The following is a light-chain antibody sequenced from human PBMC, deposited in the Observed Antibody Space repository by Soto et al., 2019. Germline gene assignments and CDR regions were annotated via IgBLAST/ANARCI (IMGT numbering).Light chain of an antibody. Sequence: DVQMTQSPSSLSPSVGDRVTIICRASQSISSYLNWYQQKQGKAPKXLIYAASSLQSGVPSRFSGSVSGTDFTITISSLKPEDVETDDGQQRYSTPLTFAGGTKGEIK. J-gene: IGKJ4*01. CDR2: AAS. CDR3: QQRYSTPLT. CDR1: QSISSY. V-gene: IGKV1-39*01.